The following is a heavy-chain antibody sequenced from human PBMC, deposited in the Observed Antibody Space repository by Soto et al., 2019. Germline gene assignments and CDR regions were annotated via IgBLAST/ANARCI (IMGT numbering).Heavy chain of an antibody. CDR3: AHRRFAKYSSLPADFDF. Sequence: SGPTLVNPTQTLTLTCSFSGFSLNSSGVGVGWIRQPPGKALEWLALIYWNDEMHYSPSLKSRLTITEDASKHQVVLTVTNMDPVDTATYYCAHRRFAKYSSLPADFDFWGQGILVTVSS. V-gene: IGHV2-5*01. D-gene: IGHD6-6*01. CDR1: GFSLNSSGVG. J-gene: IGHJ4*02. CDR2: IYWNDEM.